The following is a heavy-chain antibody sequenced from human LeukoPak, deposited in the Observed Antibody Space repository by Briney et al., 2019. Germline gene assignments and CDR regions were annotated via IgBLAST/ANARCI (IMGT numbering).Heavy chain of an antibody. J-gene: IGHJ4*02. CDR3: ARADAAMDPFDY. CDR1: SGSISSYF. Sequence: PSEPLSLTCTVSSGSISSYFWSWIRQPPAKGLEWIGYIYYSGSTNYNPFLKSRVTISINTSKNQLSLEVNSVTAADTAVYYCARADAAMDPFDYWGQGTLVTVSS. CDR2: IYYSGST. V-gene: IGHV4-59*01. D-gene: IGHD5-18*01.